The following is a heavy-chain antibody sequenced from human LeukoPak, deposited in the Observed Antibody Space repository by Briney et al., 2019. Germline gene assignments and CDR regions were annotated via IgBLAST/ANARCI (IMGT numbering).Heavy chain of an antibody. CDR2: INPNSGIT. J-gene: IGHJ3*01. D-gene: IGHD6-19*01. CDR1: GYTFTTYD. V-gene: IGHV1-8*03. CDR3: ARWYPSASYDYAFDV. Sequence: ASVTLSCKSSGYTFTTYDINWVRQATGQGPEWMGWINPNSGITSFAEKFQGRITITTDTSISTTYMELSSLRSEDTAVYYCARWYPSASYDYAFDVWGQGTMVTVSS.